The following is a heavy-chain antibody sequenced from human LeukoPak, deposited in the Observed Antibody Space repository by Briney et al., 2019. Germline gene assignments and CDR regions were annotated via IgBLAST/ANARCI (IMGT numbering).Heavy chain of an antibody. D-gene: IGHD6-13*01. CDR1: GFTFSTYW. CDR3: ARDSAGNDY. Sequence: PGGSLRLSCAASGFTFSTYWMSWVRQAPGKGLEWVANIKQDGSEKYYVDSVKGRFTISRDNAKNSLYLQMNSLRAEGTAMYYCARDSAGNDYWGQGTLVTVSS. J-gene: IGHJ4*02. V-gene: IGHV3-7*01. CDR2: IKQDGSEK.